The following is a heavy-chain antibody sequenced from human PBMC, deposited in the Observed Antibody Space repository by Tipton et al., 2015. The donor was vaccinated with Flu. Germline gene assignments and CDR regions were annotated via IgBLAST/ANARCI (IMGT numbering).Heavy chain of an antibody. CDR3: ATGLGYSSN. CDR2: INSDGSST. V-gene: IGHV3-74*01. J-gene: IGHJ4*02. D-gene: IGHD6-13*01. CDR1: GFTFSSYW. Sequence: SLRLSCAASGFTFSSYWMHWVRQAPGKGLVWASRINSDGSSTNYADSVKGRITISRDNAKNTLYLQMNSLRAEDTAVYYCATGLGYSSNWGQGTLVTVSS.